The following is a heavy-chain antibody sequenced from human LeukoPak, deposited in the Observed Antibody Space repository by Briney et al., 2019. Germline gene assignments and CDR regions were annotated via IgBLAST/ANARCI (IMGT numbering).Heavy chain of an antibody. Sequence: GGSLKLSCAASGFTFSGSTVHWVRQASGKGLDWVGHIRTKANNYATAYAASVKGRLTISRDDSKNTAYLQMNSLKIEDTAVYYCSRHEALPGDYWGQGTLVTVSS. D-gene: IGHD2-21*02. CDR1: GFTFSGST. J-gene: IGHJ4*02. CDR2: IRTKANNYAT. V-gene: IGHV3-73*01. CDR3: SRHEALPGDY.